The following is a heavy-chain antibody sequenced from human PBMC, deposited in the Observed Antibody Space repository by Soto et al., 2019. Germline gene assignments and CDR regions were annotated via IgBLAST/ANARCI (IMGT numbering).Heavy chain of an antibody. D-gene: IGHD3-9*01. Sequence: ASVKVSCKASGYTFTSYGIGGVRQAPGQGLEWMGWISAYNGNTNYAQKLQGRVTMTTDTSTSTAYMELRSLRSDDTAVYYCARDFNYDILTGYYFWFDPWGQGTLVTVS. CDR1: GYTFTSYG. CDR3: ARDFNYDILTGYYFWFDP. J-gene: IGHJ5*02. V-gene: IGHV1-18*01. CDR2: ISAYNGNT.